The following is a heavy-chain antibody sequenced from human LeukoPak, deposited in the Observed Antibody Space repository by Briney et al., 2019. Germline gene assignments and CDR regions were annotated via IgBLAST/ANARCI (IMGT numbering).Heavy chain of an antibody. CDR1: GFTFSSYS. J-gene: IGHJ1*01. CDR2: ISGSGAYT. V-gene: IGHV3-23*01. Sequence: GGSLRLSCAASGFTFSSYSMNWVRQAPGKGLEWVSTISGSGAYTYYADSVKGRFTISRDNSKNTLYLQMNSLRAEDTAVYYCAKYFASGSYYKLPHWGQGTLVTVSS. D-gene: IGHD3-10*01. CDR3: AKYFASGSYYKLPH.